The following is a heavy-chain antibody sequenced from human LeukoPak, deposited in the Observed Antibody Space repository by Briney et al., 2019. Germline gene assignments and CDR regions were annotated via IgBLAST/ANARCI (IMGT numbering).Heavy chain of an antibody. J-gene: IGHJ4*02. V-gene: IGHV4-61*02. CDR2: IYTSGST. CDR1: GGSISSGSYY. CDR3: ARGHMITFGGVSPGFDY. D-gene: IGHD3-16*01. Sequence: PSQTLSLTCTVSGGSISSGSYYWSWTRQPAGKGLEWIGRIYTSGSTNYNPSLKSRVTISVDTSKNQFSLKLSSVTAADTAVYYCARGHMITFGGVSPGFDYWGQGTLVTVSS.